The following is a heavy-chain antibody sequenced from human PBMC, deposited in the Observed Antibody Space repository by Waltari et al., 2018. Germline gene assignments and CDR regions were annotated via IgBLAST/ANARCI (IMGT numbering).Heavy chain of an antibody. Sequence: QVQLVESGGGVVQPGRSLRLSCAASGFTFSSYAMHWVRQAPGKGLEWVAVISYDGSNKYYADSMKGRFTISRDNSKNTLYLQMNSLRAEDTAVYYCAREGGSSHYFDYWGQGTLVTVSS. CDR3: AREGGSSHYFDY. CDR1: GFTFSSYA. D-gene: IGHD1-26*01. V-gene: IGHV3-30-3*01. CDR2: ISYDGSNK. J-gene: IGHJ4*02.